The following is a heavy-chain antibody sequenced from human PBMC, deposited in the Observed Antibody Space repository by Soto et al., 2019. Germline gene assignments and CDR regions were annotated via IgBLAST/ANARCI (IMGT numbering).Heavy chain of an antibody. CDR3: TRLSPVYGDPGHTDFDY. CDR1: GFTFSGSA. J-gene: IGHJ4*02. Sequence: GGSLRLSCAASGFTFSGSAMHWVRQASGKGLEWAGRIRSKANSYATAYAASVKGRFTISRDDSKNTAYLQMNSLKTEDTAVYYCTRLSPVYGDPGHTDFDYWGQGTLVTVSS. CDR2: IRSKANSYAT. V-gene: IGHV3-73*01. D-gene: IGHD4-17*01.